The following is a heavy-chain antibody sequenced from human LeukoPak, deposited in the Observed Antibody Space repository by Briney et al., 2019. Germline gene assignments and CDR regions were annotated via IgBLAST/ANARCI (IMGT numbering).Heavy chain of an antibody. J-gene: IGHJ4*02. CDR3: AKGSGWYV. D-gene: IGHD6-19*01. CDR2: ISGSGGST. V-gene: IGHV3-23*01. Sequence: GGSLRLSCAASGFTFSSSSMSWVRQAPGKGLEWVSVISGSGGSTDYADSVKGRFTISRDNSKNTLYLQMNSLRAEDTAVYYCAKGSGWYVWGQGTLVTVSS. CDR1: GFTFSSSS.